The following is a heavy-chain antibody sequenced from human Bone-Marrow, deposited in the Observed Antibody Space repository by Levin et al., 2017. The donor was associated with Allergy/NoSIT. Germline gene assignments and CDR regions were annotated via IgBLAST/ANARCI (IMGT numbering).Heavy chain of an antibody. J-gene: IGHJ6*02. CDR1: GYSFTSYW. CDR2: IYPGDSDT. Sequence: GESLKISCQGSGYSFTSYWIGWVRQMPGKGLEWMGIIYPGDSDTRYSPSFQGQVTISADKSISTAYLQWSSLKASDTAMYYCARWTAAAIYGMDVWGQGTTVTVSS. V-gene: IGHV5-51*01. D-gene: IGHD6-13*01. CDR3: ARWTAAAIYGMDV.